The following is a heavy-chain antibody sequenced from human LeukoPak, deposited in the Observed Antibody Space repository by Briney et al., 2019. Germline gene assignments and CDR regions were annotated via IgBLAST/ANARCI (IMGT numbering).Heavy chain of an antibody. CDR1: GFTFTHYA. CDR3: ARDPRGPAGYDSPARDTFDY. V-gene: IGHV3-30*03. J-gene: IGHJ4*02. D-gene: IGHD3-22*01. CDR2: IFYDGTIQ. Sequence: GRSLRLSCAASGFTFTHYAMHWVRQTPGKGLGWVAVIFYDGTIQYYSDSVRGRLIVSRDNPKNTLYLQMNSLRAEDTAVYYCARDPRGPAGYDSPARDTFDYWGQGTLVTVSS.